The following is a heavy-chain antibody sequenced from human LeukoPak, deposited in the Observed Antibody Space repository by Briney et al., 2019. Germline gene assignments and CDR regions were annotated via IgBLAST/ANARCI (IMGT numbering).Heavy chain of an antibody. Sequence: PPETLSLTCTVSGGSISSGGYYWSWIRQHPGKGLEWIGYIYYSGSTYYNPSLKSRVTISVDTSKNQFSLKLSSVTAADTAVYYCARADILTGYYDYWGQGTLVTVSS. CDR1: GGSISSGGYY. D-gene: IGHD3-9*01. J-gene: IGHJ4*02. V-gene: IGHV4-31*03. CDR2: IYYSGST. CDR3: ARADILTGYYDY.